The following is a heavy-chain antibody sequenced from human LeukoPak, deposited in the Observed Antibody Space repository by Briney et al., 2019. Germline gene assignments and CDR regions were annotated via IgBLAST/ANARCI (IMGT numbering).Heavy chain of an antibody. J-gene: IGHJ5*02. Sequence: PGGSLRLSCATSGFTFDDYGMSWVRQAPGKGLEWVSGINWNGGSTGYADSVKGRFTISRDNAKNSLYLQMNSLRAEDTALYYCARAVEGGDYANWFDPWGQGTLVTVSS. CDR3: ARAVEGGDYANWFDP. D-gene: IGHD3-16*01. CDR1: GFTFDDYG. V-gene: IGHV3-20*04. CDR2: INWNGGST.